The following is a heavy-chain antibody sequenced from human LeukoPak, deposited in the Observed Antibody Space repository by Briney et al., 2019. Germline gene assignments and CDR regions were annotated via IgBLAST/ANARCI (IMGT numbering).Heavy chain of an antibody. CDR1: GYSITSGYY. D-gene: IGHD3-10*01. V-gene: IGHV4-38-2*02. CDR2: VYHSGST. CDR3: ARVGANMIRPLLDY. Sequence: SETLSLTCTVSGYSITSGYYWGWIRQSPGKGLEWIGNVYHSGSTYSNPSLKSRVTVSVDTSKNQFSLKLSSLTAADTAVYYCARVGANMIRPLLDYWGQGTLVTVSS. J-gene: IGHJ4*02.